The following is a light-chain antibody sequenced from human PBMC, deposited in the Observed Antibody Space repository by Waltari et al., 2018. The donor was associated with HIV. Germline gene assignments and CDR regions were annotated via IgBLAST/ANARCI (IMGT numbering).Light chain of an antibody. CDR2: EVT. CDR1: SSDLGTYNR. V-gene: IGLV2-18*02. CDR3: SSYTSSDTWV. Sequence: QSALTQPPSVSGSPGQSVAISCTGTSSDLGTYNRVSWYQRPPGTAPKLIIYEVTNRPSGVPDRVSGAKSGNTASLTISGLQAEDEGDYYCSSYTSSDTWVFGGGTKLTVL. J-gene: IGLJ3*02.